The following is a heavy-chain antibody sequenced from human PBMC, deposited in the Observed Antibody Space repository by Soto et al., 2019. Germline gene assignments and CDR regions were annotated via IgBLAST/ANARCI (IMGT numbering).Heavy chain of an antibody. Sequence: SQTLSLTCDISGDTVSSNTAAWNWIRQSPSRGLEWLGRTYYRSKWYTDYAVSVKSRMTIKPDTSKNRFTLQLNSVTPEDTAVYFCTRDRGGLGFWGQGTPVTVSS. CDR3: TRDRGGLGF. V-gene: IGHV6-1*01. CDR1: GDTVSSNTAA. J-gene: IGHJ4*02. CDR2: TYYRSKWYT. D-gene: IGHD3-16*01.